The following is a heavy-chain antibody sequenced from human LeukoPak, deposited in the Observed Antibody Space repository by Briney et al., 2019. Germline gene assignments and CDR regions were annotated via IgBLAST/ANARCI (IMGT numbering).Heavy chain of an antibody. J-gene: IGHJ6*03. D-gene: IGHD2-2*01. CDR1: GYIFTDYA. Sequence: GASVKVSCKASGYIFTDYAIHWLRQAPGQRPEWMGWMNAGNGNTKYSQKFQGRITLIRDTSAATAYMELSSLRHDDLAVYYCARGRGTSGTNRDFYYYYMDVWGKGTTVTASS. CDR3: ARGRGTSGTNRDFYYYYMDV. V-gene: IGHV1-3*01. CDR2: MNAGNGNT.